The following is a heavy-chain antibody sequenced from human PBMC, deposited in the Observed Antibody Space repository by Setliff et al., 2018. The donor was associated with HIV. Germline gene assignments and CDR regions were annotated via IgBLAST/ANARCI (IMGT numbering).Heavy chain of an antibody. CDR1: GGTFSSYG. V-gene: IGHV1-2*02. Sequence: ASVKVSCKASGGTFSSYGINWVRQVPGQGLEWMGWINPNSGGTNYAQKFQGRVTMTRDTSISTASMELSRLRSDDTAVYYCARERITMIVRWFDPWGQGTLVTVSS. J-gene: IGHJ5*02. D-gene: IGHD3-22*01. CDR3: ARERITMIVRWFDP. CDR2: INPNSGGT.